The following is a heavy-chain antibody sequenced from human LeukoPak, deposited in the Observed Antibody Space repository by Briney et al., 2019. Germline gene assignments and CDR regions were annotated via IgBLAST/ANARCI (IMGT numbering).Heavy chain of an antibody. CDR2: ISYDGSNK. V-gene: IGHV3-30*04. CDR1: GFTFSSYA. J-gene: IGHJ4*02. CDR3: ASLASSSWYYFDY. Sequence: GGSLRLSCGASGFTFSSYAMHWVRQAPGKGLEWVAVISYDGSNKYYADSVKRRFTISRDNSKNSLYLQMNSLRAEDTAVYYCASLASSSWYYFDYWGQGTLVTVSS. D-gene: IGHD6-13*01.